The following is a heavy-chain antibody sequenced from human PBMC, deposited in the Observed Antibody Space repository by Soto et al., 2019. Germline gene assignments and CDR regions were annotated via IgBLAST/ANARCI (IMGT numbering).Heavy chain of an antibody. J-gene: IGHJ4*02. V-gene: IGHV3-74*01. CDR2: INSDGSST. Sequence: EVQLVESGGGLVQPGGSLRLSCAASGLTLSSHWMHWVRQAPGKGLVWVSRINSDGSSTTYADSVKGRFTISRDNAKNTLYLQMNSLRAEDTAVYYCAREGGPYCSSTSCCRPCNYWGQGTLVTVSS. CDR1: GLTLSSHW. CDR3: AREGGPYCSSTSCCRPCNY. D-gene: IGHD2-2*01.